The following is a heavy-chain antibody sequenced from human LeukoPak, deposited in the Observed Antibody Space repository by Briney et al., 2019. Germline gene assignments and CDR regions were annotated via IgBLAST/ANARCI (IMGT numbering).Heavy chain of an antibody. D-gene: IGHD3-10*01. CDR3: ARSSPAMVRGVNDAFDI. CDR1: GGSISSYY. V-gene: IGHV4-59*01. J-gene: IGHJ3*02. Sequence: PSETLSLTCTVSGGSISSYYWSWIRQPPGKGLEWIGYIYYSGSTNYNPSLKSRVTISVDTSKNQFSLKLSSVTAADTAVYYCARSSPAMVRGVNDAFDIWGQGTMVTASS. CDR2: IYYSGST.